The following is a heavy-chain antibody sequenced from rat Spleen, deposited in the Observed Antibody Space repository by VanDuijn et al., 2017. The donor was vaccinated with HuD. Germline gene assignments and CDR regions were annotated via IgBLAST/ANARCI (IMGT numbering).Heavy chain of an antibody. CDR3: ARSFYGYNYDHFDY. J-gene: IGHJ2*01. Sequence: QVQLKESGPGLVQPSQTLSLTCTVSGFSLSSYGVIWVRQPPGKGLEWMGVIWNTGGSRYNSALKSRLSISRDTSKSQVFLKMNSLQTEDIATYYCARSFYGYNYDHFDYWGQGVMVTVSS. V-gene: IGHV2-13*01. D-gene: IGHD1-9*01. CDR2: IWNTGGS. CDR1: GFSLSSYG.